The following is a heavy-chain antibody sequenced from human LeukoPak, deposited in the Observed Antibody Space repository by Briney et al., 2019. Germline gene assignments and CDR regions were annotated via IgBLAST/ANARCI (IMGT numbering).Heavy chain of an antibody. J-gene: IGHJ4*02. CDR1: GFTFSSYG. CDR2: ISGSGGST. V-gene: IGHV3-23*01. Sequence: GGSLRLSCAASGFTFSSYGMSWVRQAPGEGLEWVSAISGSGGSTYYADSAKGRFTISRDNSKNTLYLQMNSLRAEDTAVYYCAKDDLRHGSGGSCYPYWGQGTLVTVSS. D-gene: IGHD2-15*01. CDR3: AKDDLRHGSGGSCYPY.